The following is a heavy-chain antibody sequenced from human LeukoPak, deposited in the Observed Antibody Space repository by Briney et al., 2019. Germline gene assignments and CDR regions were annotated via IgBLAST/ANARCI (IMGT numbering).Heavy chain of an antibody. J-gene: IGHJ6*03. CDR1: GDSINNYY. Sequence: PSETLSLTCTVSGDSINNYYWSWIRQPAGKGLEWIGRIYSSGSTNYNPSLKSRVTMSVDTSKNQFSLKLNSVTTADTAVYYCARGRDYYFMDVWGKGTTVTVSS. D-gene: IGHD3-16*01. CDR2: IYSSGST. CDR3: ARGRDYYFMDV. V-gene: IGHV4-4*07.